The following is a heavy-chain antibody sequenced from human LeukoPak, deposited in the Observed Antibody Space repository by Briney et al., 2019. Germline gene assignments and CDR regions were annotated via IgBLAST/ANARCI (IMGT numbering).Heavy chain of an antibody. CDR3: ARPTRSAANDY. D-gene: IGHD6-13*01. V-gene: IGHV3-7*01. Sequence: GSLRLSCAASGFIFSSYWMSWVRQAPGKGLEWLANIKQDGSEKYYVDSVKGRFTISRDNAKNSLYLQMNSLRAEDTAVYYCARPTRSAANDYWGQGTLVTVSS. CDR1: GFIFSSYW. J-gene: IGHJ4*02. CDR2: IKQDGSEK.